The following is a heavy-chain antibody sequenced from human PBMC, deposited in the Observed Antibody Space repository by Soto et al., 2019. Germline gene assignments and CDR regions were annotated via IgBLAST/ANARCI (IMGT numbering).Heavy chain of an antibody. Sequence: GRSLRLSCVAYGFSFSNYKMNWVRQAPGKGLEWVSYITDSSDTVHYADSVRGRFTISRDNAESSLYLQMNSLRDEDTAVYFCARDFGHGYYLDYWGRGTLVTVSS. D-gene: IGHD3-3*01. CDR3: ARDFGHGYYLDY. CDR1: GFSFSNYK. J-gene: IGHJ4*02. V-gene: IGHV3-48*02. CDR2: ITDSSDTV.